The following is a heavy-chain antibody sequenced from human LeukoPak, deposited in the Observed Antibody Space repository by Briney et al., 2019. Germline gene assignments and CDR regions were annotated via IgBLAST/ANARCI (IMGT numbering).Heavy chain of an antibody. D-gene: IGHD3-10*01. Sequence: PGGALRLSCAASGFTFDDYGMSWVRQAPGKGLEWVSGISGSGADTYYADSVKGRFTISRDNSRNTLYLQMNSLRAGDTAVYYCAKGGAVSSKSITMIRGTRRYNYYMDVWGKGTTVTISS. CDR3: AKGGAVSSKSITMIRGTRRYNYYMDV. V-gene: IGHV3-23*01. CDR1: GFTFDDYG. J-gene: IGHJ6*03. CDR2: ISGSGADT.